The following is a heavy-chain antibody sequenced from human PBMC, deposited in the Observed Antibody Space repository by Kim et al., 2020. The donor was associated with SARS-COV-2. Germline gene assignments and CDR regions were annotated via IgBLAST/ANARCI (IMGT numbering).Heavy chain of an antibody. CDR2: ISSSSSTI. Sequence: GGSLRLSCAASGFTFSSYSMNWVRQAPGKGLEWVSYISSSSSTIYYADSVKGRFTISRDNAKNSLYLQMNSLRAEDTAVYYCAREGELLWFGELPFDYWGQGTLVTVSS. CDR3: AREGELLWFGELPFDY. CDR1: GFTFSSYS. J-gene: IGHJ4*02. D-gene: IGHD3-10*01. V-gene: IGHV3-48*04.